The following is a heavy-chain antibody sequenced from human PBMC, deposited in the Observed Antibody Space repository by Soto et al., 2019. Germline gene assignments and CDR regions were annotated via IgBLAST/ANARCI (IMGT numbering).Heavy chain of an antibody. Sequence: GGSLRLSCAAPGFTFSSYSMNWGRQAPGEGLGWVSSISSSSSYIYYADSVKGRFTISRDNAKNSLYLQMNSLRAEDTAVYYCARDQYYDFWSGYWATGGYYYGMDVWGQGTTVTVSS. CDR3: ARDQYYDFWSGYWATGGYYYGMDV. V-gene: IGHV3-21*01. CDR2: ISSSSSYI. D-gene: IGHD3-3*01. J-gene: IGHJ6*02. CDR1: GFTFSSYS.